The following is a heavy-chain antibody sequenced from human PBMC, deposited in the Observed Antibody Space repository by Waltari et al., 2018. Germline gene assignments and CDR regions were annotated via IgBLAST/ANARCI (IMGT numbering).Heavy chain of an antibody. D-gene: IGHD6-6*01. CDR3: ASGNIAAAQNWFDP. Sequence: QVQLVQSGAEVKNPGSSVKVSCKASGGTFSTYNINWVRQAPGQGLEWMGGIIPIFGTANYAKKFQGRVTITTDESTSTAYMELNSLRAEDTAVYYCASGNIAAAQNWFDPWGQGTLVTVSS. V-gene: IGHV1-69*05. J-gene: IGHJ5*02. CDR2: IIPIFGTA. CDR1: GGTFSTYN.